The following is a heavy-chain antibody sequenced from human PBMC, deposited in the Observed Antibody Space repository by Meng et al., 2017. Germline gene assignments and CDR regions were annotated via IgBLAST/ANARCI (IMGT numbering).Heavy chain of an antibody. CDR3: ARGQDQYSSGWNAFDI. D-gene: IGHD6-19*01. Sequence: SCAASGFTFSSYSMNWVRQAPGKGLEWVSSISSSSSYIYYADSVKGRFTISRDNAKNSLYLQMNSLRAEDTAVYYCARGQDQYSSGWNAFDIWGQGTMVTVSS. CDR2: ISSSSSYI. V-gene: IGHV3-21*01. J-gene: IGHJ3*02. CDR1: GFTFSSYS.